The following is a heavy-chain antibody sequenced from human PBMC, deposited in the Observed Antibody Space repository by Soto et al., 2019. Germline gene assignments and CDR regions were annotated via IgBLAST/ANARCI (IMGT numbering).Heavy chain of an antibody. Sequence: GGSLRLSCAASGFTFSSYAMSWVRQAPGKGLEWVSAISGSGGSTYYADSVKGRFTISRDNSKNTLYLQMNSLRAEDTAVYYCAKALFGVVTSNWFDPWGQGTLVTVSS. V-gene: IGHV3-23*01. J-gene: IGHJ5*02. D-gene: IGHD3-3*01. CDR2: ISGSGGST. CDR1: GFTFSSYA. CDR3: AKALFGVVTSNWFDP.